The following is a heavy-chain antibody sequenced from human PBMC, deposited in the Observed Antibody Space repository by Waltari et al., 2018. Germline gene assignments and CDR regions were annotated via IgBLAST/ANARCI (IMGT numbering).Heavy chain of an antibody. Sequence: QVQLVQSGAEVKKPGASVRVSCKASGFSFGVYTISWLRQSPGHGLEWVGTVMPMGGIKQCVARCQGRVTITADTATNTSYLEVANLRSEDTAVYYCAGSAWSANLDLWGQGALVTVSA. CDR3: AGSAWSANLDL. D-gene: IGHD3-3*01. CDR2: VMPMGGIK. J-gene: IGHJ5*02. V-gene: IGHV1-69*02. CDR1: GFSFGVYT.